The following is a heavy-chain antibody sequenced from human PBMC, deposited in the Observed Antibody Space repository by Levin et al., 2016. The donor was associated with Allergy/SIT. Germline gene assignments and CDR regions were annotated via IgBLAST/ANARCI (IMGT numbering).Heavy chain of an antibody. CDR2: ISGSGGST. D-gene: IGHD3-10*01. J-gene: IGHJ4*02. CDR3: AKDRGEYYEH. V-gene: IGHV3-23*01. Sequence: WIRQPPGKGLEWVSAISGSGGSTYYADSVKGRFTISRDNSKNTLYLQMNSLRAEDTAVYYCAKDRGEYYEHWGQGTLVTVSS.